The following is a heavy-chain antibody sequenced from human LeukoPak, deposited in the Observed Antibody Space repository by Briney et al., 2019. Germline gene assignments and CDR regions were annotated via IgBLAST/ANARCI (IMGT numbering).Heavy chain of an antibody. J-gene: IGHJ3*02. CDR3: AVVVVVITKGAFDI. CDR1: GFTFSSYS. CDR2: ISSSSSYI. Sequence: GGSLRLSCAASGFTFSSYSMNWVRQAPGKGLEWVSSISSSSSYIYYADSAKGRFTISRDNAKNSLYLQMNSLRAEDTAVYYCAVVVVVITKGAFDIWGQGTMVTVSS. V-gene: IGHV3-21*01. D-gene: IGHD3-22*01.